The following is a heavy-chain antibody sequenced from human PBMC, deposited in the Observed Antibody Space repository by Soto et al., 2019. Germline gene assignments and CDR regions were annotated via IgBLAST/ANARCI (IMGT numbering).Heavy chain of an antibody. CDR1: GFSLNNNY. CDR2: IYTGGST. CDR3: ARGGYRFDP. D-gene: IGHD3-16*02. V-gene: IGHV3-66*01. J-gene: IGHJ5*02. Sequence: PGGSLRLSCAASGFSLNNNYMNWVRQAPGKGLEWVSIIYTGGSTYYADSVKGRFTISRDDFKNTLYLQMNSLRAEDTGVYYCARGGYRFDPWGPGTRVTVSS.